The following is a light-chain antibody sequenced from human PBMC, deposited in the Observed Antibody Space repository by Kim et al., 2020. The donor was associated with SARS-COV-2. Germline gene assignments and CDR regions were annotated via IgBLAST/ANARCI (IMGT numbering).Light chain of an antibody. CDR1: QSTGSS. J-gene: IGKJ4*02. V-gene: IGKV3-11*01. CDR2: DAC. Sequence: PGGKAAPSCRTSQSTGSSLAWYQQKPSQAPRLLIYDACNSATGIADRDSGSGSGTEFTLTISGLEPEDVEIDDCQQRNNWTPAGTFGEGTKVDIK. CDR3: QQRNNWTPAGT.